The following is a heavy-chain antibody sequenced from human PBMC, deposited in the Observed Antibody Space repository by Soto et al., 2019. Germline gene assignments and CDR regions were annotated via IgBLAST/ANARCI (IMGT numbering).Heavy chain of an antibody. D-gene: IGHD2-2*01. CDR2: IKQDGSEK. J-gene: IGHJ4*02. CDR1: GFTFSSYA. Sequence: PGGSLRLSCAASGFTFSSYAMSWVRQAPGKGLEWVANIKQDGSEKYYVDSVKGRFTISRDNAKNSVYLLMNSLRAEDTAVYYCARGRCSSTSCYYWGQGTLVTVSS. CDR3: ARGRCSSTSCYY. V-gene: IGHV3-7*01.